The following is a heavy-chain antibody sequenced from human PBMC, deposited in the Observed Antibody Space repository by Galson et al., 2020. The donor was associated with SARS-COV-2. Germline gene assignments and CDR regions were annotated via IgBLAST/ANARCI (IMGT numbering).Heavy chain of an antibody. CDR3: ARGPGSRSRGYYDSSGYPYYFDY. Sequence: SETLSLTCAVYGGSFSGYYWSWIRQPPGKGLEWIGEINHSGSTNYNPSLKSRVTISVDTSKNQFSLKLSSVTAADTAVYYCARGPGSRSRGYYDSSGYPYYFDYWGQGTLVTVSS. CDR2: INHSGST. D-gene: IGHD3-22*01. V-gene: IGHV4-34*01. CDR1: GGSFSGYY. J-gene: IGHJ4*02.